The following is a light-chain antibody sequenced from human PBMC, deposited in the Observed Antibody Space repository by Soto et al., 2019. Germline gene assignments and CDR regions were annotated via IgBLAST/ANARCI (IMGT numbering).Light chain of an antibody. J-gene: IGKJ4*01. CDR2: GAS. Sequence: AIRMTQSPSSLSASTGDRVTVTCRASQGINKYLAWYQQKPGKAPKLLIYGASTLQTGVPSRFSGSGSGTDFTLTISSLQSEDFANYYCQHYYSHPPLTFGGGTKVE. V-gene: IGKV1-8*01. CDR1: QGINKY. CDR3: QHYYSHPPLT.